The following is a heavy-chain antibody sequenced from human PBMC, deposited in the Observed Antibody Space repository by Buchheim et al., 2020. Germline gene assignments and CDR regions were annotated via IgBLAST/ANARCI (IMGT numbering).Heavy chain of an antibody. D-gene: IGHD3-22*01. CDR2: IYYSGST. V-gene: IGHV4-39*07. CDR3: ARDSSHYYDSSGYPKPVYYYYGMDV. CDR1: GGSISSSSYY. Sequence: QLQLQESGPGLVKPSETLSLTCTVSGGSISSSSYYWGWIRQPPGKGLEWIGSIYYSGSTYYNPSLKSRVTISVDTSKNQFSLKLSSGTAADTAVYYCARDSSHYYDSSGYPKPVYYYYGMDVWGQGTT. J-gene: IGHJ6*02.